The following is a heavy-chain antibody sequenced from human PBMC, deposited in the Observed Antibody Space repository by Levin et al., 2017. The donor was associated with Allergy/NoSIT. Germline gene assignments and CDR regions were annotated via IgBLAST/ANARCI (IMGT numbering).Heavy chain of an antibody. D-gene: IGHD3-3*01. J-gene: IGHJ4*02. CDR1: GFTFSTYA. Sequence: GGSLRLSCAASGFTFSTYAMHWVRQAPGKGLEWVAVISYEGSNKYYADSVKGRFTISRDNSKNTLYLQMDSLRPEDTAVYYCARDSTSRWATTLGYFDSWGQGNLVTVSS. V-gene: IGHV3-30*01. CDR2: ISYEGSNK. CDR3: ARDSTSRWATTLGYFDS.